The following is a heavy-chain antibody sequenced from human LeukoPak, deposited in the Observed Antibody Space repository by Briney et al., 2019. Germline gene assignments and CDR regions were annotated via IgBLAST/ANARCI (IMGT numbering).Heavy chain of an antibody. CDR1: GFTFSRYW. CDR2: IKQDGSDK. D-gene: IGHD3-16*01. V-gene: IGHV3-7*01. J-gene: IGHJ3*02. Sequence: GGSLRLSCAASGFTFSRYWMSWVRQAPGKGLEWVANIKQDGSDKDYVDSVKGRFTIFRDNAMNSLYLQMNSLRVEDTAVYYCTREGVGGFDTWGQEAMVTVSS. CDR3: TREGVGGFDT.